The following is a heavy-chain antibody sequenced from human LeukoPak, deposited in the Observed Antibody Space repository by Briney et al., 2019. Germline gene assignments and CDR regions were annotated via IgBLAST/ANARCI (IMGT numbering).Heavy chain of an antibody. CDR1: GFTFSNYA. Sequence: PGGSLSLSCAASGFTFSNYAMQWVRQAPGKGXXXXXXXXXXXXXXXYADSVKGRFTISRDNSKNTLYLQMNSLRAEDTAVYYCARVARLSDYYDSSGYSRGGYFDYWGQGTLVTVSS. V-gene: IGHV3-30*01. J-gene: IGHJ4*02. CDR2: XXXXXXXX. D-gene: IGHD3-22*01. CDR3: ARVARLSDYYDSSGYSRGGYFDY.